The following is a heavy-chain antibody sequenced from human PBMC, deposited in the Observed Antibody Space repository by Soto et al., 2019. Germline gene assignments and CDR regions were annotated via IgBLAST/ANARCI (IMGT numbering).Heavy chain of an antibody. J-gene: IGHJ5*02. CDR1: GFLFSSYA. D-gene: IGHD3-3*01. CDR2: ISSHGDTT. Sequence: EEQLLQSGGGVVQSGGSLRLSCEASGFLFSSYAMNWVRQAPGKGLEWVSSISSHGDTTYYAESVRGRFTISRDNSKNTLFLQMNSLRAGDTVVYFCARDHYDFWSGFPPSIWFHPWGQGTLVTVSS. CDR3: ARDHYDFWSGFPPSIWFHP. V-gene: IGHV3-23*01.